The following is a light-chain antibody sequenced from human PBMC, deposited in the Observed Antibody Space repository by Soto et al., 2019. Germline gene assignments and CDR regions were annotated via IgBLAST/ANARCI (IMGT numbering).Light chain of an antibody. CDR1: QRLLHSNGNIF. V-gene: IGKV2-28*01. Sequence: EIVMTQSPPSLTVTPGEPAAISCSSSQRLLHSNGNIFLDWYLQKPGQSPQLLIYLGFNRASGGPDRVSGSGAGTDFTLKISRVEAEDAGVYYCMQALQTPYTFGQGTKLEIK. CDR3: MQALQTPYT. J-gene: IGKJ2*01. CDR2: LGF.